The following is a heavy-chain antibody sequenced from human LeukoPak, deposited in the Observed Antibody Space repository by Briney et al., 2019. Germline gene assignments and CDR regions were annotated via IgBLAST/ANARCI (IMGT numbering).Heavy chain of an antibody. CDR2: INHSGGT. V-gene: IGHV4-34*01. D-gene: IGHD3-16*01. Sequence: SETLSLTCAVYGGSFSGYCWSWIRQPPGERLEWIGEINHSGGTKYNPSLKSRVTISVDTSKNQFSLKLSSVTAADTAMYYCARVKDPGGYYYYYYMDVWGKGTTVTVSS. CDR1: GGSFSGYC. CDR3: ARVKDPGGYYYYYYMDV. J-gene: IGHJ6*03.